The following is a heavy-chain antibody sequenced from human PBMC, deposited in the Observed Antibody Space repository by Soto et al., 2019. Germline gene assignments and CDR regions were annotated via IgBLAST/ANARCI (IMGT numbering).Heavy chain of an antibody. CDR2: FYRAGTT. J-gene: IGHJ6*01. CDR1: GFLVTSVY. D-gene: IGHD3-16*01. CDR3: ASPRVPATQMSWGWYYYAMDV. Sequence: EERLVESGGGLIQPGGSLRLSCAASGFLVTSVYLSWVRQAPGKGLEGVASFYRAGTTYHADSVKGRFTVSRDESRNTIYLQMDSLRAEDTAVYYCASPRVPATQMSWGWYYYAMDVWGQGTMVTVSS. V-gene: IGHV3-53*01.